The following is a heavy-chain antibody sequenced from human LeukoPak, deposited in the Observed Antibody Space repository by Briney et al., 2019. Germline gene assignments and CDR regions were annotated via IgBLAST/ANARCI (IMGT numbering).Heavy chain of an antibody. V-gene: IGHV3-48*01. J-gene: IGHJ4*02. CDR1: GFTFSSYS. D-gene: IGHD5-12*01. CDR3: AREKNDIVLTSYYFDY. Sequence: GGSLRLSCAASGFTFSSYSMNWVRQAPGKGLKWVSYISSSSSTIYYADSVKGRFTISRDNSKNTLYLQMNSLRAEDTAVYYCAREKNDIVLTSYYFDYWGQGTLVTVSS. CDR2: ISSSSSTI.